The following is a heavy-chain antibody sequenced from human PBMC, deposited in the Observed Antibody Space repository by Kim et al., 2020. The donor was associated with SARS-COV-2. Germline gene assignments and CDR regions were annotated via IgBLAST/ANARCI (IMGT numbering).Heavy chain of an antibody. CDR2: ITGSGAGT. D-gene: IGHD3-10*01. J-gene: IGHJ6*02. Sequence: GGSLRLSCAASGFTFSSYTMNWVRQAPGKGLEWVSGITGSGAGTYYADFVKGRFTISRDNSKNTLYLQMSSLRVEDTAIYYCAKKGGEGRVGSWYYYGLDVWGQGTTVTVSS. CDR1: GFTFSSYT. CDR3: AKKGGEGRVGSWYYYGLDV. V-gene: IGHV3-23*01.